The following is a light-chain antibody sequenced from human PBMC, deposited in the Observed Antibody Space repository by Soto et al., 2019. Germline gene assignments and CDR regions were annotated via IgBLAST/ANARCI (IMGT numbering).Light chain of an antibody. Sequence: EIVLTQSPGTLSLSPGERATLPCRASQSVTSSYLAWYQQKPGQAPRLLIYAASSRATGIPDRFSGTGSGTDFTLIISRLEPEDFGVYYCQQYGHAPQTFGQGTKVEIK. CDR3: QQYGHAPQT. CDR1: QSVTSSY. CDR2: AAS. J-gene: IGKJ1*01. V-gene: IGKV3-20*01.